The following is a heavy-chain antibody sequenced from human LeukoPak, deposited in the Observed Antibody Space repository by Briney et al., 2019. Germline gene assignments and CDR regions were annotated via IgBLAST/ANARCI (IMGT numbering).Heavy chain of an antibody. Sequence: GASVKVSCKASGYTFTGYYMHWVRQAPGQGLEWMGWMNPNSGNTGYAQKFQGRVTMTRNTSISTAYMELSSLRSEDTAVYYCARVYSGYERYYYYYYYMDVWGKGTTVTISS. CDR2: MNPNSGNT. CDR1: GYTFTGYY. J-gene: IGHJ6*03. CDR3: ARVYSGYERYYYYYYYMDV. V-gene: IGHV1-8*02. D-gene: IGHD5-12*01.